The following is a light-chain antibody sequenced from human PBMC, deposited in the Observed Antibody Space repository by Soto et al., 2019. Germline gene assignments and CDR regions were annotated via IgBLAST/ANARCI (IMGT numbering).Light chain of an antibody. Sequence: DIQMTQSPSSLSASVGDRVTITCRASQSISTYLIWYQQKPGKAPKLLIYATSSLQSGVPSRFSGSGSGTDFTLTISSLQPEDFATYYCQQSYSTPPGTFGQGTMVDIK. J-gene: IGKJ1*01. CDR3: QQSYSTPPGT. V-gene: IGKV1-39*01. CDR1: QSISTY. CDR2: ATS.